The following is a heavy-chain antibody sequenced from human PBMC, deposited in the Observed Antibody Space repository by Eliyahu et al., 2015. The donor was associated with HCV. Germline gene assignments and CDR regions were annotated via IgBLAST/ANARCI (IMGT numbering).Heavy chain of an antibody. V-gene: IGHV3-23*01. Sequence: EVQLLESGGGLVQPGGSLRLSCAASGFTFSSYAXSWVRQAPGKGLEWVSAISGSGGSTYYADSVKGRFTISRDNSKNTLYLQMNSLRAEDTAVYYCAAADSGAAMAKPLSAFDIWDQGTMVTVSS. CDR3: AAADSGAAMAKPLSAFDI. D-gene: IGHD5-18*01. CDR2: ISGSGGST. J-gene: IGHJ3*02. CDR1: GFTFSSYA.